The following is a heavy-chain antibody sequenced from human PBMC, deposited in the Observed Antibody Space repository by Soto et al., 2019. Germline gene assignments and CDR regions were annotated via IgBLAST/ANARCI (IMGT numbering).Heavy chain of an antibody. Sequence: QVQLQESGPGLVRPSETLSLTCTVSGDSLSTYYWSWIRQPAGERLEWIGRIHDTGRTNYNPSLKSRVTMSVDTSKNQFSLSVNSVTAADTAVYYCARESVSGTYRFDSWGQGTLVTVSS. J-gene: IGHJ4*02. CDR2: IHDTGRT. V-gene: IGHV4-4*07. CDR3: ARESVSGTYRFDS. CDR1: GDSLSTYY. D-gene: IGHD3-16*02.